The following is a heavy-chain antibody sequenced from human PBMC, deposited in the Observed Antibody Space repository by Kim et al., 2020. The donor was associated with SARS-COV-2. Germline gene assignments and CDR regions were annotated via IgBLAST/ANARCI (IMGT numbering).Heavy chain of an antibody. CDR3: AKEGNDMFTGYYSSYYGMDV. J-gene: IGHJ6*02. D-gene: IGHD3-9*01. CDR1: GFTFSTYA. CDR2: ISGRGVTT. V-gene: IGHV3-23*01. Sequence: GGSLRLSCAASGFTFSTYAMNWVRQAPGRGLEWVSTISGRGVTTYYADSVKGRFTISRDNSKNTLYLQMNSLRAEDTALYYCAKEGNDMFTGYYSSYYGMDVWGQGTTVTVSS.